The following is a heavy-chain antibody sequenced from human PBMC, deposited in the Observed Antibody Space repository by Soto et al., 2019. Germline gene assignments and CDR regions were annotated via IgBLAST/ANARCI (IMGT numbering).Heavy chain of an antibody. V-gene: IGHV5-51*01. CDR3: AGNVSTIFGVVTPGHDYGMDV. D-gene: IGHD3-3*01. J-gene: IGHJ6*02. CDR2: IYPGDSDT. Sequence: GESLKISCKGSGYSFTSYWIGWVRQMPGKGLEWMGIIYPGDSDTRYSPSFQGQVTISADKSISTAYLQWGSLKASDTAMDYCAGNVSTIFGVVTPGHDYGMDVWGQGTTVTVSS. CDR1: GYSFTSYW.